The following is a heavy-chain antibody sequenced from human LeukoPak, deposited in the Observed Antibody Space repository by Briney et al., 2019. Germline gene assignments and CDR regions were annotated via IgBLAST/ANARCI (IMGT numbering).Heavy chain of an antibody. V-gene: IGHV3-74*01. J-gene: IGHJ4*02. CDR1: GFPFSGHW. D-gene: IGHD6-6*01. Sequence: GGSLRLSCTASGFPFSGHWMHWARQLPGKGLVWVSRISPTGSTTSYADSVKGRFTVSRDDAKNTLYLQVNNLRAEDTAVYYCARGPNSNWSGLDFWGQGTLLTVSS. CDR2: ISPTGSTT. CDR3: ARGPNSNWSGLDF.